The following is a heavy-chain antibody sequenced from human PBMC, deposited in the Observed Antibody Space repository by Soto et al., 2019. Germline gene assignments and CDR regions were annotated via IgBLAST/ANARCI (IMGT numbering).Heavy chain of an antibody. D-gene: IGHD1-1*01. CDR3: TSSAVQGGVDY. V-gene: IGHV4-31*03. CDR1: GGSISSGGYY. Sequence: TLSLTCTVSGGSISSGGYYWSWIRQHPGKGLEWIGYIYYSGSTYYNPSLKSRVTISVDTSKNQFSLKLSSVTAADTAVYYCTSSAVQGGVDYWGQGTLVTVSS. CDR2: IYYSGST. J-gene: IGHJ4*02.